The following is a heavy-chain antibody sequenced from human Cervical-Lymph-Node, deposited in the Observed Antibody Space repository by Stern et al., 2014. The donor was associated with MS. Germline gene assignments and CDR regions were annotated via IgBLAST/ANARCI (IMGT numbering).Heavy chain of an antibody. V-gene: IGHV1-46*01. J-gene: IGHJ4*02. D-gene: IGHD2-8*02. CDR2: INPSGGRT. Sequence: DQLVESGAEVRQPGASVTVSCKASGYIFTNYFMHWVRQAPGQGLEWVGIINPSGGRTTYAQSFQGRVTMTRDTSTSTVYMELSTLVSEDTAIYSGHWGQGTLVTVAS. CDR1: GYIFTNYF. CDR3: H.